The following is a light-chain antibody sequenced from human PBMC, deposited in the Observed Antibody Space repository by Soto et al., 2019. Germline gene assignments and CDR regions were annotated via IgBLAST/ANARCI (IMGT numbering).Light chain of an antibody. Sequence: DIQMTQSPSTLSASVGDRVTITCRASQTISTLLAWYQQRPGKAPNLLIYKASSLESGVPSRFSGSGSGPEFTLTISSLQPDDFATYFCPQYSTYPWTFGQGTKVEVK. J-gene: IGKJ1*01. V-gene: IGKV1-5*03. CDR2: KAS. CDR3: PQYSTYPWT. CDR1: QTISTL.